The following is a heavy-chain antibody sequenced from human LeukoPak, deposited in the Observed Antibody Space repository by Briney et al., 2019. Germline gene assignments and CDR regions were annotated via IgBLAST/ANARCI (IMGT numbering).Heavy chain of an antibody. CDR3: ARDGGLHTNFDY. J-gene: IGHJ4*02. CDR1: GFTFRNYW. D-gene: IGHD2-15*01. V-gene: IGHV3-7*01. Sequence: QAGGSLRLSCAASGFTFRNYWMGWVRQAPGKGLEWVANTKPDGTAEYYADSVRGRFTTSRDNADSFLYLQMNSLRGEDTAVYYCARDGGLHTNFDYWGRGTLVTVSS. CDR2: TKPDGTAE.